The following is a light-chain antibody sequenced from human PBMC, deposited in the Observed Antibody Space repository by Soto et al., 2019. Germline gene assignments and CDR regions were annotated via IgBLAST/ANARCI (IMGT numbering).Light chain of an antibody. V-gene: IGLV2-14*01. CDR1: SSDVGGYNS. J-gene: IGLJ1*01. Sequence: QSALTQPASVSGSPGQSITISCTGTSSDVGGYNSVSWYQQHPGKAPKLMYEVSNRPSGVSNRFSGSKSGNTASLTISGLQAEDEADYYCSSYTTSSTLLYVFGTGTKVTVL. CDR3: SSYTTSSTLLYV. CDR2: EVS.